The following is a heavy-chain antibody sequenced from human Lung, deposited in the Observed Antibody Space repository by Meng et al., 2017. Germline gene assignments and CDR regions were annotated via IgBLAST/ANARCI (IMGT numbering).Heavy chain of an antibody. CDR3: ARDEDISAAGKLFGDY. D-gene: IGHD6-25*01. Sequence: QGRRAQTGGEVKKPGASVKVPCKPSGYNFPYYYIHWVRRAPGQGLEWMGRINPKSGDTHYAQKFQARVTMTGDTSISTAYMELSGLRSDDTAMYYCARDEDISAAGKLFGDYWGQGTLVTVSS. J-gene: IGHJ4*02. CDR1: GYNFPYYY. CDR2: INPKSGDT. V-gene: IGHV1-2*06.